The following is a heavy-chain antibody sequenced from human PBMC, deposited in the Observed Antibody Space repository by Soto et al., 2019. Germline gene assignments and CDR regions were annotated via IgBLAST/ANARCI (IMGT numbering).Heavy chain of an antibody. CDR3: ARGDATKIVVTSYYAMDV. Sequence: QVQLVQSGAEVKKPGSSVKVSCKASGGSLSNYGISWVRQAPGQGLEWMGGIIPVFGTANYAQKFQGRVTITADKATSRGEMDVASLRSEATAVYYCARGDATKIVVTSYYAMDVWGQGTTVTVSS. V-gene: IGHV1-69*14. D-gene: IGHD3-9*01. CDR2: IIPVFGTA. CDR1: GGSLSNYG. J-gene: IGHJ6*02.